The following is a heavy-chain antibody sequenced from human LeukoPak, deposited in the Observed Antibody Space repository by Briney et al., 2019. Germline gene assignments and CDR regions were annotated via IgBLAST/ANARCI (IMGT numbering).Heavy chain of an antibody. CDR3: ARDRYSSGWANWFDP. Sequence: SETLSLTCTVSGGSISSYYWSWIRQPAGKGLEWIGRIYTSGSTNYNPSLKSRVTMSVDTSKNQFSLKLSSVTAADTAVYYCARDRYSSGWANWFDPWGQGTLVAVSS. CDR2: IYTSGST. J-gene: IGHJ5*02. CDR1: GGSISSYY. V-gene: IGHV4-4*07. D-gene: IGHD6-19*01.